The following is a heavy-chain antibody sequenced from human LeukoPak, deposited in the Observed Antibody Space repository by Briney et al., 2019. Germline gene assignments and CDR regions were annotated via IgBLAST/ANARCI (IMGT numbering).Heavy chain of an antibody. CDR3: AKDRRIHVYYFDY. D-gene: IGHD5-18*01. V-gene: IGHV3-30*02. Sequence: PGGSLRLSCAASGFTFSSYGMHWVRQAPGKGLEWVAFIRYDRSNKYYADSVKGRFTISRDNSKNTLYLQMNSLRAEDTAVYYCAKDRRIHVYYFDYWGQGTLVTVSS. CDR1: GFTFSSYG. CDR2: IRYDRSNK. J-gene: IGHJ4*02.